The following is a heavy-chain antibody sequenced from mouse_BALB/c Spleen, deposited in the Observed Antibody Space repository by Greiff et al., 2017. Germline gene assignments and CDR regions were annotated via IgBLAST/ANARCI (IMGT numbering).Heavy chain of an antibody. CDR1: GFTFSSFG. CDR3: ARGRWFAY. V-gene: IGHV5-17*02. Sequence: EVQVVEPGGGLVQPGGSRKLSCAASGFTFSSFGMHWVRQAPEKGLEWVAYISSGSSTIYYADTVKGRFTISRDNPKNTLFLQMTSLRSEDTAMYYCARGRWFAYWGQGTLVTVSA. J-gene: IGHJ3*01. CDR2: ISSGSSTI.